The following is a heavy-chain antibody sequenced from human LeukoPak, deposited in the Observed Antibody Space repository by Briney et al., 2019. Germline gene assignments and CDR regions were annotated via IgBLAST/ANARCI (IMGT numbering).Heavy chain of an antibody. CDR3: AKDLLKEGSYGSGIDWFDP. CDR1: GFTFSSYE. D-gene: IGHD3-10*01. Sequence: PGGSLRLSCAASGFTFSSYEMNWVRQAPGKGLEWVSYISSIGSTIYYADSVKGQFTISRENSKKTLYLQMNSLRPEDTAMYYCAKDLLKEGSYGSGIDWFDPWGQGAQVTVSS. V-gene: IGHV3-48*03. CDR2: ISSIGSTI. J-gene: IGHJ5*02.